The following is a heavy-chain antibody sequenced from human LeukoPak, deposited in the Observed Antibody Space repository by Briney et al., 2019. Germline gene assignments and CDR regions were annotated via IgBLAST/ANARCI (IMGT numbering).Heavy chain of an antibody. CDR3: AREGSRRDLLIDY. V-gene: IGHV3-7*05. Sequence: GGSLRLSCAASGFAFSTYWMSCVRQAPGKGLEWVANIKEDGSMKHYVDSVKARFTISRDNAKNSLFLQMNSLRPEDTAVYYCAREGSRRDLLIDYWGQGTLVTVSS. CDR2: IKEDGSMK. CDR1: GFAFSTYW. J-gene: IGHJ4*02.